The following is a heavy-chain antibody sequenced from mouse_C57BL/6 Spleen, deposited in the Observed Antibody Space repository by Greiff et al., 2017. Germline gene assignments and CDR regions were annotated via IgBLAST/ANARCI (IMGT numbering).Heavy chain of an antibody. CDR2: IYPGDGAT. Sequence: VKLVESGAELVKPGASVKISCTASGYAFSSYWMNWVKQRPGKGLEWIGQIYPGDGATNYHGKFKGKATLTADKSSSTAYMQLSSLTSEDSAVYFCARQGLYYYGSSYDELGDYYAMDYWGQGTSVTVAS. J-gene: IGHJ4*01. V-gene: IGHV1-80*01. CDR1: GYAFSSYW. CDR3: ARQGLYYYGSSYDELGDYYAMDY. D-gene: IGHD1-1*01.